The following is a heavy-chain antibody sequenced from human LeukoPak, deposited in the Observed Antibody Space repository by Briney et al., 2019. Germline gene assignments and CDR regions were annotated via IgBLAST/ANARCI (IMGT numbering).Heavy chain of an antibody. Sequence: GGSLRLSCAASGFTFSSYAMHWVRQAPGKGLEWVAVISYDGSNKYYADSVKGRFTISRDNSKNTLYLQMNSLRAEDTAVYYCARDQLENDYWGQGTLVTVSS. D-gene: IGHD6-13*01. CDR3: ARDQLENDY. CDR1: GFTFSSYA. V-gene: IGHV3-30-3*01. CDR2: ISYDGSNK. J-gene: IGHJ4*02.